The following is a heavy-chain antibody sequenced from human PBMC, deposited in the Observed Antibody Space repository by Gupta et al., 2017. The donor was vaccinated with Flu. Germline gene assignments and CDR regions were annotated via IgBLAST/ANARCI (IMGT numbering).Heavy chain of an antibody. CDR2: VGAGGDRT. V-gene: IGHV3-23*01. CDR1: GLTFSDYS. D-gene: IGHD6-13*01. Sequence: EVQLLESGGALVQPGGSVRLSCAASGLTFSDYSINWVRQAPGKGLEWVSTVGAGGDRTYYADSVMGRFTISRDNSKKTVYLQMNSLRGDDTAVYYCAKDRSGNPAIDYWGQGTLVTVSA. CDR3: AKDRSGNPAIDY. J-gene: IGHJ4*02.